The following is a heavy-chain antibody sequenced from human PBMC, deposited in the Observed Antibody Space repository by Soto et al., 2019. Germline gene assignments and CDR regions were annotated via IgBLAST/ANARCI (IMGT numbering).Heavy chain of an antibody. CDR1: GFSLSSHS. D-gene: IGHD3-10*01. CDR2: IRGSSETK. Sequence: EVQLVESGGGLAQPGGSLRLSCGASGFSLSSHSVNWVRQAPGKGLEWISYIRGSSETKYNADSVKGRFTTSRDNVKNVVYLQMNGLRDDDTALYYCARGTSLGYYSYGMDVWGQGTTVTVSS. V-gene: IGHV3-48*02. CDR3: ARGTSLGYYSYGMDV. J-gene: IGHJ6*02.